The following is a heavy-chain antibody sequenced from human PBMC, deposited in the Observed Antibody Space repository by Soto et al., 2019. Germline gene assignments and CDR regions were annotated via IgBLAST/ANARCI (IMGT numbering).Heavy chain of an antibody. CDR1: GFTFSSYA. D-gene: IGHD6-13*01. CDR3: ARVSIAAASPWYFDY. Sequence: PGGSLRLSCAASGFTFSSYAMHWVRQAPGKGLEWVAVISYDGSNKYYADSVKGRFTISRDNSKNTLYLQMNSLRAEDTAVYYCARVSIAAASPWYFDYWGQGTLVTVS. CDR2: ISYDGSNK. J-gene: IGHJ4*02. V-gene: IGHV3-30-3*01.